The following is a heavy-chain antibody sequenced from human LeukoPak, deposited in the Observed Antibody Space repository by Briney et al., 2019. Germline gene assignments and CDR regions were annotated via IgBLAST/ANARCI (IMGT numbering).Heavy chain of an antibody. Sequence: GGSLRLSCAASGFTFSAYAMTWVRQAAGKGLECVSHITTGGSSIFYADSVKGRFTISRDNAKNSLYLQMNSLRAEDTAVYYCARDFETHYDFWSGYWGFGGQGTLVTVSS. J-gene: IGHJ4*02. CDR2: ITTGGSSI. V-gene: IGHV3-48*04. D-gene: IGHD3-3*01. CDR1: GFTFSAYA. CDR3: ARDFETHYDFWSGYWGF.